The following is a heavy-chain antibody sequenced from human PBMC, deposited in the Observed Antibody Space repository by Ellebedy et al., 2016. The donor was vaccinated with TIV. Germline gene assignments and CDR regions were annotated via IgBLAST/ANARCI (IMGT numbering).Heavy chain of an antibody. CDR2: IIPIFGTA. Sequence: SVKVSXKASRGTFSSYAISWVRQAPGQGLEWMGGIIPIFGTANYAQKFQGRVTITADKSTSTAYMELSSLRSEDTAVYYCARDSRITGTPGFDPWGQGTLVTVSS. CDR3: ARDSRITGTPGFDP. J-gene: IGHJ5*02. D-gene: IGHD1-20*01. V-gene: IGHV1-69*06. CDR1: RGTFSSYA.